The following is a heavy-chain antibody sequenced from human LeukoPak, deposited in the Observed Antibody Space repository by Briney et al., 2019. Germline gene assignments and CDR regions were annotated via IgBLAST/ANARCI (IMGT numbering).Heavy chain of an antibody. J-gene: IGHJ6*03. CDR2: IIPIFGTA. V-gene: IGHV1-69*05. D-gene: IGHD4-11*01. CDR3: AREPHDYSNNNPGYYYYYMDV. CDR1: GGTFSSYA. Sequence: GASVKVSCKASGGTFSSYAISWVRQAPGQGLEWMGGIIPIFGTANYAQKFQGRVTITTDESTSTAYMELSSLRSEDTSVYYCAREPHDYSNNNPGYYYYYMDVWGKGTTVTVSS.